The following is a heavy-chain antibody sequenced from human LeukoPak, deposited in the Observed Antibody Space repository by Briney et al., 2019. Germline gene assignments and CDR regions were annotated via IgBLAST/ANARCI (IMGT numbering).Heavy chain of an antibody. J-gene: IGHJ5*02. CDR3: ARDSPYSSSNWFDP. V-gene: IGHV3-30-3*01. CDR1: GFTFSSYA. D-gene: IGHD6-6*01. CDR2: ISYDGSNK. Sequence: TGGSLRLSCAASGFTFSSYAMHWVRQAPGKGLEWVAVISYDGSNKYYADSVKGRFTISRDNSKNTLYLQMNSLRAEDTAVYYCARDSPYSSSNWFDPWGQGTLVTVSS.